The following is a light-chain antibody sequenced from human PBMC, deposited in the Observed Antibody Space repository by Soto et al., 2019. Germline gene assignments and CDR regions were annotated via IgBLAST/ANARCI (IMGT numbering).Light chain of an antibody. CDR3: CSHAGGYSVV. Sequence: QSALTQPRSVSGSPGQSVTISCTGTSRDVGGYNFVSWYQQHPGKAPKFMIYDVSKRPSGVPDRFSGSKSGYTASLTISGLQAEDEADYYCCSHAGGYSVVCGGGTKLTVL. V-gene: IGLV2-11*01. CDR2: DVS. J-gene: IGLJ2*01. CDR1: SRDVGGYNF.